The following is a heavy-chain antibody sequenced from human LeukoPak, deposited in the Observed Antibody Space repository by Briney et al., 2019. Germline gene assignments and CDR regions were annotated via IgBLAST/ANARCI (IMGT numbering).Heavy chain of an antibody. J-gene: IGHJ3*02. CDR3: ARDGYDILTGLGDFDI. CDR1: GGTLSSYA. V-gene: IGHV1-69*05. Sequence: PRASVKVSCKASGGTLSSYAISWVRQAPGQGREGLGGIIPIFGTANYAQKFQGRVTITTDESTSTAYKELSSLRSEDTAVYYCARDGYDILTGLGDFDIWGQGTMVTVSS. CDR2: IIPIFGTA. D-gene: IGHD3-9*01.